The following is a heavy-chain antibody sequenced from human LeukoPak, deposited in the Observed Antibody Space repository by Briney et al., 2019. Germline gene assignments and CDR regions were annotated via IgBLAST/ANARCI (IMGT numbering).Heavy chain of an antibody. D-gene: IGHD3-10*01. V-gene: IGHV4-30-4*01. CDR3: ARGPLIWFGELSGSYFDY. CDR2: IYYSGST. CDR1: GGSISSGDYY. J-gene: IGHJ4*02. Sequence: PSETLSLTCTVSGGSISSGDYYWSWIRQPPGEGLEWIGDIYYSGSTSYNPSLKSRVTISVDPSKTQFSLKLSSVTAADTAVYYCARGPLIWFGELSGSYFDYWGQGTLVTVSS.